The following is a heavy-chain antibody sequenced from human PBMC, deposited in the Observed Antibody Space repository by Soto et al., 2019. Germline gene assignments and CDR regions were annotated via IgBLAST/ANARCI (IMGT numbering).Heavy chain of an antibody. D-gene: IGHD3-16*01. CDR3: VRDTCGLGDF. CDR2: IKSDGSLT. J-gene: IGHJ4*02. CDR1: GFTFSSHW. Sequence: EVQLVESGGGLVQPGGSLRLSCVASGFTFSSHWMHWVRQVPGKGPMWVALIKSDGSLTSYADSVKGRFAISRDNAKNTLYLQMTSLRAEDTAVYYCVRDTCGLGDFCGQGTLVTVSS. V-gene: IGHV3-74*01.